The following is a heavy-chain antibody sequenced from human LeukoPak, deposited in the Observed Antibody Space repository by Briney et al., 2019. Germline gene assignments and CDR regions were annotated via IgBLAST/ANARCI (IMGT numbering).Heavy chain of an antibody. CDR1: GFTFSNYG. CDR3: AKGPDSRVYLDY. V-gene: IGHV3-23*01. D-gene: IGHD3-22*01. Sequence: PGGSLRLSCAASGFTFSNYGMSWVRQAPGKGLEWVAESSDTGSSTNYADSVKGRFTISRDNSKNTLYLLMNSLRAEDTAIYYCAKGPDSRVYLDYWGQGTLLIVSS. CDR2: SSDTGSST. J-gene: IGHJ4*02.